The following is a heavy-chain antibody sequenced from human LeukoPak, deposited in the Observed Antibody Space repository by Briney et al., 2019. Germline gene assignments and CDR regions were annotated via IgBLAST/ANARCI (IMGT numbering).Heavy chain of an antibody. CDR2: MNPNSGNT. J-gene: IGHJ3*02. V-gene: IGHV1-8*01. CDR3: AGRIVGATSSAFDI. CDR1: GYTFTSYD. Sequence: ASVKVSCKASGYTFTSYDINWVRQATGQGLEWMGWMNPNSGNTGYAQKFQGRVTMTRNTSISTAYMELSSLRSEDTAVYYCAGRIVGATSSAFDIWGQGTMVTVSS. D-gene: IGHD1-26*01.